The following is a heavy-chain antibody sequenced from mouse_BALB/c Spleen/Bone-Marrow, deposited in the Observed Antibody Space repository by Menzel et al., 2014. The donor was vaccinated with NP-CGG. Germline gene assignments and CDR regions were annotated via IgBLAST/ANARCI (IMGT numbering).Heavy chain of an antibody. CDR2: IRNKANGCTT. CDR1: GFTFTDYY. V-gene: IGHV7-3*02. D-gene: IGHD1-1*01. Sequence: EVQRVESGGGLVQPGGSLRLSCATSGFTFTDYYMSWVRQPPGKALEWLGFIRNKANGCTTEYSASVKGRFTISRDNSQSILYLQMNILRPEDSATYYCARDRNYDINGYFDFWGAGTTVTVSS. J-gene: IGHJ1*01. CDR3: ARDRNYDINGYFDF.